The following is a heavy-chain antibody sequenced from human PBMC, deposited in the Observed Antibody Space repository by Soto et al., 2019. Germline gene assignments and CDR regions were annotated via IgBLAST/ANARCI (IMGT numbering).Heavy chain of an antibody. CDR3: ASLFGGGGPNSGYSYGLDG. CDR2: ISSSSSTI. V-gene: IGHV3-48*02. J-gene: IGHJ6*02. CDR1: GFTFSSYS. D-gene: IGHD2-15*01. Sequence: GGSLRLSCAASGFTFSSYSMNWVRQAPGKGLEWVSYISSSSSTIYYADSVKGRFTISRDNAKNSLYLQMNSLRDEDTAVYYCASLFGGGGPNSGYSYGLDGWGPGTTVTVAS.